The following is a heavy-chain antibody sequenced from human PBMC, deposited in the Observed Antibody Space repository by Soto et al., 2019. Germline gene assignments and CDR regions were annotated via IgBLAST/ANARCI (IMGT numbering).Heavy chain of an antibody. D-gene: IGHD3-9*01. CDR1: GFTFSSYG. CDR2: ISYDGSNK. CDR3: AKAKRYFDWSNYYYGMDV. J-gene: IGHJ6*02. V-gene: IGHV3-30*18. Sequence: GGSLRLSCAASGFTFSSYGMHWVRQAPGKGLEWVAVISYDGSNKYYADSVKGRFTISRDNSKNTLYLQMNSLRAEDTAVYYCAKAKRYFDWSNYYYGMDVWGQGTTVTVSS.